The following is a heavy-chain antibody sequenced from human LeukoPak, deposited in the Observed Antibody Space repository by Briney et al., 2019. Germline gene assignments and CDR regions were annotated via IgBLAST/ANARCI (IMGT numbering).Heavy chain of an antibody. CDR3: ARVEMATIGY. V-gene: IGHV3-48*01. D-gene: IGHD5-24*01. Sequence: PGGSLRLSCAASGFTVSSNYMSWVRQAPGKGLEWVSYISSSSSTIYYADSVKGRFTISRDNAKNSLYLQMNSLRAEDTAVYYCARVEMATIGYWGQGTLVTASS. CDR1: GFTVSSNY. CDR2: ISSSSSTI. J-gene: IGHJ4*02.